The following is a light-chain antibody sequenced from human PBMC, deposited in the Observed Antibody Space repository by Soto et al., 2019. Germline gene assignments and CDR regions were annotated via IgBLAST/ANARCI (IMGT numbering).Light chain of an antibody. CDR2: DVS. CDR3: SSYTSSNSYV. Sequence: QSALTQPASVSGSPRQSIAISCTGSSSDVGGYKYVSWYQQHPGKAPKLMIYDVSNRPSGVSDRFSGSKSGNTASLTISGLQSEDEADYYCSSYTSSNSYVFGTGTKLTVL. J-gene: IGLJ1*01. V-gene: IGLV2-14*03. CDR1: SSDVGGYKY.